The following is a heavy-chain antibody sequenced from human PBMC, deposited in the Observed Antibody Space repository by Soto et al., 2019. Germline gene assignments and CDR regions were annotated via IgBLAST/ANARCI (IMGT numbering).Heavy chain of an antibody. V-gene: IGHV1-18*04. Sequence: QVQLVQSGVEVQKPGASVKVSCKASGYTFSSYVINWLRQAPGQGLEWMGWISPYNGNTNYAQNLQGRVTMTTDTSTSIVDMELRSLRSDDTAVYYCAREGGVWGSFRYFDYWGQGTLVTVSP. J-gene: IGHJ4*02. CDR2: ISPYNGNT. CDR3: AREGGVWGSFRYFDY. CDR1: GYTFSSYV. D-gene: IGHD3-16*02.